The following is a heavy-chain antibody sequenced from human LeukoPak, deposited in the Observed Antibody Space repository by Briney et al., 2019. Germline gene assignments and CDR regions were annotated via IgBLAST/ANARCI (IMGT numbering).Heavy chain of an antibody. D-gene: IGHD2-2*01. V-gene: IGHV1-69*13. J-gene: IGHJ6*03. CDR3: ASDDKAGLVPHDHYFYYMDV. CDR2: IIPIFGTA. CDR1: GGTFSRSS. Sequence: SVKVSCKAPGGTFSRSSITWVRQAPGQGLEWMGGIIPIFGTANYAQKFQGRVTITADESTTTAYMELRSLRSEDTAVYYCASDDKAGLVPHDHYFYYMDVWGKGTTVTVS.